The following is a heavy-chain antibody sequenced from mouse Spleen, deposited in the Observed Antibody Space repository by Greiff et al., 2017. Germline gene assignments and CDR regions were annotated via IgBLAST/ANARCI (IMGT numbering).Heavy chain of an antibody. CDR1: GFTFSSYA. Sequence: EVQLVESGGGLVKPGGSLKLSCAASGFTFSSYAMSWVRQTPEKRLEWVATISSGGSYTYYPDSVKGRFTISRDNAKNTLYLQMSSLRSEDTAMYYCARQGSTTVVGYYFDYWGQGTTLTVSS. V-gene: IGHV5-9-3*01. D-gene: IGHD1-1*01. CDR2: ISSGGSYT. CDR3: ARQGSTTVVGYYFDY. J-gene: IGHJ2*01.